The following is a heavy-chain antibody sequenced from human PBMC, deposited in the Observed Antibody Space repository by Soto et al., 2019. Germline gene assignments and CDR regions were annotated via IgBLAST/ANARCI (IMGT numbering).Heavy chain of an antibody. V-gene: IGHV4-34*01. Sequence: QVQLQQWGAGLLKPSETLSLTCAVYGGSFSGYYWSWIRQPPGKGLEWIGEINHSGSTNYNPSLKSRVTISVDTSKNQFSLKLRSVTAADTAVYYCARDCRRSSSWSYYYYYYGMDVWGQGTTVTVSS. CDR3: ARDCRRSSSWSYYYYYYGMDV. CDR2: INHSGST. CDR1: GGSFSGYY. J-gene: IGHJ6*02. D-gene: IGHD6-13*01.